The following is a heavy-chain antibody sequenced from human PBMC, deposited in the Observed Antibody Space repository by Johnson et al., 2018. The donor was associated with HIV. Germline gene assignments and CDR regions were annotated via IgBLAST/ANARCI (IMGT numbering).Heavy chain of an antibody. CDR3: ARDPRLGELKIDRRGYAFDI. V-gene: IGHV3-23*04. D-gene: IGHD3-16*01. CDR2: ISGSGGST. CDR1: GFTFSSYA. J-gene: IGHJ3*02. Sequence: EVQLVESGGGLVQPGGSLRLSCAASGFTFSSYAMSWVRQAPGKGLEWVSAISGSGGSTYYADSVKGRFTISRDNSKNTLYLQMNSLRAEDTAVYYCARDPRLGELKIDRRGYAFDIWGQGTMVTVSS.